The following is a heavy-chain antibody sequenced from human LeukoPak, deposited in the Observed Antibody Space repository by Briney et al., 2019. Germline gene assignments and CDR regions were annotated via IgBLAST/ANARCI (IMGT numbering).Heavy chain of an antibody. CDR2: ISYDGSNK. Sequence: PGGSLRLSWAASGFTFRSYAMHWVRQAPGKGLEWVAVISYDGSNKYYADSVKGRFTISRDNSKNTLYLQMNSLRAEDTAVYYCARDYPFWSGPPGAFDIWGQGTMVTVSS. D-gene: IGHD3-3*01. CDR1: GFTFRSYA. CDR3: ARDYPFWSGPPGAFDI. J-gene: IGHJ3*02. V-gene: IGHV3-30-3*01.